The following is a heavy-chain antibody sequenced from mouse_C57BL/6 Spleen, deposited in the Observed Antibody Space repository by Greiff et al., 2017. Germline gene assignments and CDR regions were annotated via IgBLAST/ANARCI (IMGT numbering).Heavy chain of an antibody. Sequence: QVHVKQPGAELVMPGASVKLSCKASGYTFTSYWMHWVKQRPGQGLEWIGEIDPSDSYTNYNQKFKGKSTLTVDKSSSTAYMQLSSLTSEDSAVYYCARWGTTVVPFDYWGQGTTLTVSS. CDR1: GYTFTSYW. V-gene: IGHV1-69*01. J-gene: IGHJ2*01. CDR3: ARWGTTVVPFDY. D-gene: IGHD1-1*01. CDR2: IDPSDSYT.